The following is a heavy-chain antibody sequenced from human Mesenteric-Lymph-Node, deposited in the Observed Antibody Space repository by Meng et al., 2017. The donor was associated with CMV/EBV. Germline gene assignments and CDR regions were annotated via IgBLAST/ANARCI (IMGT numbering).Heavy chain of an antibody. CDR3: AREGDGYNSPFDY. CDR2: INWNEVRT. D-gene: IGHD5-24*01. Sequence: GESLKISCAASGFTFDNYGMSWVRQAPGKGLEWVSGINWNEVRTGYADSVRGRFTISRDNAKNSLYLQMNSLRAEDTALYYCAREGDGYNSPFDYWGQGTLVTVSS. J-gene: IGHJ4*02. V-gene: IGHV3-20*04. CDR1: GFTFDNYG.